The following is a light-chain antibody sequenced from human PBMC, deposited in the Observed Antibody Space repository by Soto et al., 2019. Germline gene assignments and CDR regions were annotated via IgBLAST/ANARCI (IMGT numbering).Light chain of an antibody. V-gene: IGKV3-11*01. J-gene: IGKJ5*01. CDR2: GAS. Sequence: EIVLTQSPATLSLSPGERATLSCRARQSVSSYLAWYQQKPGQAPRLLMYGASSRATGIPARFSGSGSGTDFTLTISSLEPEDAAVYYCQQRSNWPSITFGQGTRLEIK. CDR1: QSVSSY. CDR3: QQRSNWPSIT.